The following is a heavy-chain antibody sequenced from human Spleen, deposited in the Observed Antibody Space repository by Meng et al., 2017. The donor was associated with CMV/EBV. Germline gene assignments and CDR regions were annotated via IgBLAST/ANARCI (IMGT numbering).Heavy chain of an antibody. CDR3: ARGGYSSSSVKY. CDR2: INSDGSST. D-gene: IGHD6-6*01. Sequence: GESMKISCAASGFTFSSYWMHWVRQAPGKGLVWVSRINSDGSSTSYADSVKGRFTISRDNAKNTLYLQMNSLRAEDTAVYYCARGGYSSSSVKYWGQGTLFPFSS. V-gene: IGHV3-74*01. J-gene: IGHJ4*02. CDR1: GFTFSSYW.